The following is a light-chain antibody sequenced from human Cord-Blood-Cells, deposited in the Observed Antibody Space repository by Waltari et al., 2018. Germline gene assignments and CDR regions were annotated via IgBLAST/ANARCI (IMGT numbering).Light chain of an antibody. CDR1: TGAVTSGHY. Sequence: QAVVTQEPSLTVSPGGTVTLTCGSSTGAVTSGHYPYWFQQKPGQAPRTLIYETSNKPSWTPARFSGSRLGGKAALTLSGAQPEDEAEYYCLLSYSGAWVFGGGTKLTVL. CDR2: ETS. J-gene: IGLJ3*02. CDR3: LLSYSGAWV. V-gene: IGLV7-46*01.